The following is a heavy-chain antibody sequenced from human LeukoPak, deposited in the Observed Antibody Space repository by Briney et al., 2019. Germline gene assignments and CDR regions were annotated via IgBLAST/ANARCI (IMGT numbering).Heavy chain of an antibody. CDR2: IYYSGST. CDR1: GGSISNYY. Sequence: SGTLSLTCTVSGGSISNYYWTWIRQPPGKGLEWIGYIYYSGSTNYNPSLRSRVTISVDTSKNQFSLKLRSVTAADTAVYYCARVPYCGGDCYNNWFDPWGQGTLVTVPS. V-gene: IGHV4-59*01. J-gene: IGHJ5*02. CDR3: ARVPYCGGDCYNNWFDP. D-gene: IGHD2-21*02.